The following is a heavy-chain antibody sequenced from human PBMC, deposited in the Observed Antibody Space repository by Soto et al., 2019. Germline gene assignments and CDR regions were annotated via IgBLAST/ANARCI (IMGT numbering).Heavy chain of an antibody. CDR2: IWYDGSNK. J-gene: IGHJ1*01. V-gene: IGHV3-30*02. CDR1: GFTFSSYG. D-gene: IGHD6-19*01. Sequence: GGSLRLSCAASGFTFSSYGMHWVRQAPGKGLEWVAVIWYDGSNKYYADSVKGRFTISRDNSKNTLYLQMNSLRAEDTAVYYCAKDLATVAASAEYFQHWGQGTLVTVSS. CDR3: AKDLATVAASAEYFQH.